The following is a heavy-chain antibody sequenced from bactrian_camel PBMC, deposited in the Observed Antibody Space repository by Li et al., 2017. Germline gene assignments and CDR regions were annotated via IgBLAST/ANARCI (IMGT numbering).Heavy chain of an antibody. Sequence: HVQLVESGGGSVQAGGSLRLSCTASGYTDRRYCMGWFRQAPGKEREGVAAIDRDGSTRYADFVESRFTISKDNAENILYLEMNSLKPEGTAKYYCAAALFSRSRYCISTSGTGYNFWGQGTQVTVS. CDR2: IDRDGST. V-gene: IGHV3S55*01. CDR3: AAALFSRSRYCISTSGTGYNF. J-gene: IGHJ4*01. CDR1: GYTDRRYC. D-gene: IGHD2*01.